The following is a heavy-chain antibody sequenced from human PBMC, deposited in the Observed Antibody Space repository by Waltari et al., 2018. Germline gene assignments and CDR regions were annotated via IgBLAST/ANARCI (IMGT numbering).Heavy chain of an antibody. CDR1: GFIFSDHY. D-gene: IGHD2-2*01. V-gene: IGHV3-72*01. CDR2: SRNKGDSYTR. J-gene: IGHJ3*02. CDR3: ARGGLCSSDRCSYSGFDI. Sequence: EVQLVESGGGSVQPGGSLRLSCAASGFIFSDHYMDWVRQAPGKGREWVGRSRNKGDSYTREYAASVKGRFTISRDDSKRSLYLQMNSLKTEDTAVYYCARGGLCSSDRCSYSGFDIWGQGTMVTVSS.